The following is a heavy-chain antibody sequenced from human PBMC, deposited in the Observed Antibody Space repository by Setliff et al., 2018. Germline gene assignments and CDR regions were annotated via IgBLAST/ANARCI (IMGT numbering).Heavy chain of an antibody. J-gene: IGHJ6*03. D-gene: IGHD6-19*01. V-gene: IGHV4-39*01. Sequence: LSLTCTVSGASITNINHYWGLIRQPPGKGLEWIGSIFYSGRTFYNPSLKSRVTISVDTSKNQFSLTLSSVTAADTAVYYCARASSGWYSAYYYYMDVWGKGTTVTVSS. CDR2: IFYSGRT. CDR1: GASITNINHY. CDR3: ARASSGWYSAYYYYMDV.